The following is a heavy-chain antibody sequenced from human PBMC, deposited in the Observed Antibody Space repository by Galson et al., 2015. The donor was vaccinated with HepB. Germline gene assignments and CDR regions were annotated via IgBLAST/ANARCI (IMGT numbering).Heavy chain of an antibody. D-gene: IGHD1-1*01. V-gene: IGHV4-30-2*01. CDR2: ISHGGST. J-gene: IGHJ3*02. Sequence: TLSLTCTVSGGSINGGGSSWSWIRQPVGKGLEWIGYISHGGSTSYNPSLWSRVTISVDRSKNQFSLKLSSMTAADTAVYDCARRFTNWDAFDIWGQGTMVTVS. CDR3: ARRFTNWDAFDI. CDR1: GGSINGGGSS.